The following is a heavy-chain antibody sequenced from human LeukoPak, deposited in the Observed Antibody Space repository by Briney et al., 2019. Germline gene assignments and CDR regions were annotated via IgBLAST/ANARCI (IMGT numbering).Heavy chain of an antibody. Sequence: SETLSLTCAVSGYSISSGYYWGWIRQPPGTGLEWIGSIYHSGSTYYNPSLKSRVTISVDTSKNQFSLKLSSVTAADTAVYYCARQKVGATINWFDPWGQGTLVTVSS. D-gene: IGHD1-26*01. CDR3: ARQKVGATINWFDP. V-gene: IGHV4-38-2*01. J-gene: IGHJ5*02. CDR1: GYSISSGYY. CDR2: IYHSGST.